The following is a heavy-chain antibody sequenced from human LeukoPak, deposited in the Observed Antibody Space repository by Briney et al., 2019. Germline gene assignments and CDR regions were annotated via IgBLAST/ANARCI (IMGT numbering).Heavy chain of an antibody. D-gene: IGHD2-15*01. V-gene: IGHV3-9*01. J-gene: IGHJ4*02. CDR3: AKDKEMATLSYYFDY. Sequence: PGRSLRLSCAASGFNFDDYAMHWVRQAPGKGLEWVSGIRWNSGSIGYADSVKGRFTISRDNAKNSLYLQMNSLRAEDTALYYCAKDKEMATLSYYFDYWGQGTLVTVSS. CDR2: IRWNSGSI. CDR1: GFNFDDYA.